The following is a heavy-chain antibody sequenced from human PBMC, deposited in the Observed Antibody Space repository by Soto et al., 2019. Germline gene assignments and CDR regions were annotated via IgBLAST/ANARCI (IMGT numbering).Heavy chain of an antibody. J-gene: IGHJ5*02. CDR1: GYSFRSYD. V-gene: IGHV1-8*02. D-gene: IGHD2-15*01. CDR3: ARVRLPEDWLDP. CDR2: VHPETGST. Sequence: ASVKVSCKGSGYSFRSYDITWVRQAPGQGLEWMGWVHPETGSTGYAQRFQGAVSMTSDTSRNTTYMELSDLRVEDTAVYYCARVRLPEDWLDPFGQLTLITFCS.